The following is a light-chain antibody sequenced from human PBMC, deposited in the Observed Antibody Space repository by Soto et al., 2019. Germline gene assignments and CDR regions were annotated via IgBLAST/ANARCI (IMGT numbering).Light chain of an antibody. CDR2: DVS. J-gene: IGLJ1*01. Sequence: QSALTQPASVSGSPGQSITISCTGTSSDVGGYNYVSWYQQHPGKAPKLMIYDVSNLPSGVSNRFSGSKSGNTASLTISGLQAEDEADYYCSSYTSSSTFYVFGPGTKLTVL. CDR1: SSDVGGYNY. V-gene: IGLV2-14*01. CDR3: SSYTSSSTFYV.